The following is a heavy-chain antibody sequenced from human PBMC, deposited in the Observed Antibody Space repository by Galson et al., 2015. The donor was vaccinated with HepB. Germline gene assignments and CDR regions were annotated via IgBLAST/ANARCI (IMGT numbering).Heavy chain of an antibody. V-gene: IGHV1-18*01. CDR3: ARLMTTVTTDRFYYYYHMDV. CDR1: GYTFTSYG. CDR2: ISAYNGNT. Sequence: SVKVSCKASGYTFTSYGISWVRQAPGQGLEWMGWISAYNGNTNYAQKLQGRVTMTTDTSTSTAYMELRSLRSDDTAVYYCARLMTTVTTDRFYYYYHMDVSGNGTPVAASS. J-gene: IGHJ6*03. D-gene: IGHD4-17*01.